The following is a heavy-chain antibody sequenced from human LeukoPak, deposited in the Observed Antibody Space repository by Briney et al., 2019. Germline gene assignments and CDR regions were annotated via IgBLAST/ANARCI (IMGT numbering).Heavy chain of an antibody. D-gene: IGHD5-18*01. V-gene: IGHV1-2*02. Sequence: RASVKVSCKASGYTFTDYYIHWVRQAPGQGLEWMGWINPNSGGTNYAQKFQGRVTMTRDTSISTAYMELSRLKYDDTAVYYCARGGYRYGHDYWGQGTLVTVSS. CDR2: INPNSGGT. J-gene: IGHJ4*02. CDR3: ARGGYRYGHDY. CDR1: GYTFTDYY.